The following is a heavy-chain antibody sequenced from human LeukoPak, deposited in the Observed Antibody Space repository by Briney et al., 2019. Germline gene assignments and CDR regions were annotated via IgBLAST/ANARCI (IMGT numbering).Heavy chain of an antibody. V-gene: IGHV1-2*02. D-gene: IGHD6-13*01. J-gene: IGHJ3*02. CDR3: ARGFRSFSSSWYLGAFDI. CDR1: GYTFTGYY. Sequence: GASVKVSCKASGYTFTGYYMHWVRQAPGQGLEWMGWINPNSGSTTYAQKFQGRVTMTRDTSTSTAYMELSSLRSDDTAVYYCARGFRSFSSSWYLGAFDIWGQGTMVTVSS. CDR2: INPNSGST.